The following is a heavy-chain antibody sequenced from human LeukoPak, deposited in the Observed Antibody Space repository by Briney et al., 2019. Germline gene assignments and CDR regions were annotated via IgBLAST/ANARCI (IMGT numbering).Heavy chain of an antibody. CDR3: ARDMRGITMVRGVIFDY. D-gene: IGHD3-10*01. V-gene: IGHV3-21*01. CDR1: GFPFSDYW. J-gene: IGHJ4*02. Sequence: GGSLRLSCAASGFPFSDYWMTWVRQAPGKGLEWVSSISSSSSYIYYADSVKGRFTISRDNAKNSLYLQMNSLRAEDTAVYYCARDMRGITMVRGVIFDYWGQGTLVTVSS. CDR2: ISSSSSYI.